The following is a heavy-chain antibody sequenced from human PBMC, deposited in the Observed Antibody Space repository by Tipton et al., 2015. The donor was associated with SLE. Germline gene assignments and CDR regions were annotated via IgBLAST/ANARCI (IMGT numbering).Heavy chain of an antibody. CDR3: ARDGGRSGALPTYAFDI. D-gene: IGHD3-16*01. V-gene: IGHV4-38-2*02. CDR1: GYSISSGYY. J-gene: IGHJ3*02. Sequence: GLVKPSETLSLTCAVSGYSISSGYYWGWIRQPPGKGLEWIGSIYHSGSTYYNPSLKSRVTIPVDTSKNQFSLKLSSVTAADTAVYYCARDGGRSGALPTYAFDIWGQGTMVTVSS. CDR2: IYHSGST.